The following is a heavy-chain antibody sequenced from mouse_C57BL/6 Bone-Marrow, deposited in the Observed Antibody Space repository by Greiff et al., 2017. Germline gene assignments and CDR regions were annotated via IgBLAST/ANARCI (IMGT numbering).Heavy chain of an antibody. CDR3: ARPYYYGSSLYFDY. CDR2: ISSGGSYT. V-gene: IGHV5-6*02. CDR1: GFTFSSYG. J-gene: IGHJ2*01. D-gene: IGHD1-1*01. Sequence: DVMLVESGGDLVKPGGSLKLSCAASGFTFSSYGMSWVRQTPDKRLEWVATISSGGSYTYYPDSVKGRFTISRDNAKNTLYLQMSSLKSEDTAMYYCARPYYYGSSLYFDYWGQGTTLTVSS.